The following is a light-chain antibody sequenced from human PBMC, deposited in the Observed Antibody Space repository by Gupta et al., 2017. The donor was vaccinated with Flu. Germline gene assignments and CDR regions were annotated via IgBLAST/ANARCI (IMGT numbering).Light chain of an antibody. CDR2: ADS. CDR3: QQDNSFAPRFT. V-gene: IGKV1-12*01. Sequence: DIQMNPSPSSVSASVGDGVTILFRASPGISRWLAWYQQKPGKAPKLLISADSSLQSGVPARFSCSGSGTDFTFTLSSLQPEDFATDDCQQDNSFAPRFTFGPGTKVEIK. J-gene: IGKJ3*01. CDR1: PGISRW.